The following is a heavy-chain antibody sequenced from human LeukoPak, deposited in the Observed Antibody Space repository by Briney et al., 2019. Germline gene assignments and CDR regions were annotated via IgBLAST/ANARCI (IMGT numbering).Heavy chain of an antibody. V-gene: IGHV1-69*13. CDR1: GGTFSSYA. D-gene: IGHD3-22*01. J-gene: IGHJ4*02. CDR3: ARVDSSGYYFGY. Sequence: TVKVCCKASGGTFSSYAISWVRQAPGQGLEWMGGIIPIFGTANYAQKFQGRVTITADESTSTAYMELSSLRSEDTAVYYCARVDSSGYYFGYWGQGTLVTVSS. CDR2: IIPIFGTA.